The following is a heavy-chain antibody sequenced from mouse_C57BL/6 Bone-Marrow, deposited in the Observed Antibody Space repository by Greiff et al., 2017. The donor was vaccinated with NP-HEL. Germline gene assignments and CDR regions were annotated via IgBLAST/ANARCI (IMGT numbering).Heavy chain of an antibody. D-gene: IGHD1-1*01. Sequence: VQLQQSGAELVRPGTSVKVSCKASGYAFTNYLIEWVKQRPGQGLEWIGVINPGSGGTNYNEKFKGKATLTADQSSSTAYMQLSSLTSEDSAVYVCARSHYGSRVDYWGKGTTLTVSS. V-gene: IGHV1-54*01. CDR2: INPGSGGT. J-gene: IGHJ2*01. CDR1: GYAFTNYL. CDR3: ARSHYGSRVDY.